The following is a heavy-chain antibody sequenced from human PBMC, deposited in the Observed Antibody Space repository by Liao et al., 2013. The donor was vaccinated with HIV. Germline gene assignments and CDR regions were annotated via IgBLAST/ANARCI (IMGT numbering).Heavy chain of an antibody. Sequence: QVQLQESGPGLVKPSETLSLSCSVSGASISRYYWNWIRQSAEKGLEWIGRIHTSGGTTSIRPSRVEPTMSVDTSKNRFSLQLTSVTAADTAVYYCAGHPYTLILVLFGADAFDIW. D-gene: IGHD3-22*01. V-gene: IGHV4-4*07. CDR1: GASISRYY. CDR2: IHTSGGT. J-gene: IGHJ3*02. CDR3: AGHPYTLILVLFGADAFDI.